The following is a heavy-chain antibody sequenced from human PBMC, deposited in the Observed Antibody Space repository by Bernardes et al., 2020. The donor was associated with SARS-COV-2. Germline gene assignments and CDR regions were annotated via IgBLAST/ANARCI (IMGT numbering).Heavy chain of an antibody. CDR1: GGSISSSSYY. D-gene: IGHD1-26*01. CDR2: IYYSGST. Sequence: SEPLSLTCTVSGGSISSSSYYWVWLRQPPGKGLEWIGSIYYSGSTYYNPSLKSRVTISGDTSKNQFSLKLSSVTAADTAVYYGAEDGSGSYYGDAFDIWGQGTMVTVCS. CDR3: AEDGSGSYYGDAFDI. V-gene: IGHV4-39*01. J-gene: IGHJ3*02.